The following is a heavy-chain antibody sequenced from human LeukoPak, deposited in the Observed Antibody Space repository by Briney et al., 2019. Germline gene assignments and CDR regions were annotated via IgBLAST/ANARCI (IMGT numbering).Heavy chain of an antibody. J-gene: IGHJ3*01. CDR2: INGDGNST. CDR1: GFTFSSNW. Sequence: GGSLRLSCAASGFTFSSNWMYWVRQAPGKGLVWVSQINGDGNSTNYADSVKGRFTISRDNAKNTLYLQMNSLRAEDTAVYYCTRTEYCSPTSCKYASFWGQGTMVTVSS. CDR3: TRTEYCSPTSCKYASF. D-gene: IGHD2-2*01. V-gene: IGHV3-74*01.